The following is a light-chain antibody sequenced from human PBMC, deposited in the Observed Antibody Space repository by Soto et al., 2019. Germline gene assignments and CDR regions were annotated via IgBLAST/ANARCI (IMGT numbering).Light chain of an antibody. V-gene: IGKV3-15*01. CDR2: DAS. CDR1: QNVYNN. CDR3: QQCRNSPLT. J-gene: IGKJ4*01. Sequence: EIVMTQSPATLSASPGEGATLSCKAGQNVYNNLAWYQQRPGQPPRLLIYDASTMATGISARFSGSGYGTEFTLTISSLESEDVAVYFCQQCRNSPLTFGGGTKVEIK.